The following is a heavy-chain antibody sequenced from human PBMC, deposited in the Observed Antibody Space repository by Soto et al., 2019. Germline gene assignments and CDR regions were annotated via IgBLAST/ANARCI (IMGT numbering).Heavy chain of an antibody. D-gene: IGHD3-3*01. CDR1: GFTFISYA. V-gene: IGHV3-30-3*01. Sequence: GGSLRLSCAASGFTFISYAMHWVRQAPGKGLEWVAVISYDGSNKYYADSVKGRFTISRDNSKNTLYLQMNSLRAEDTAVYYCARRGYYDFWSGYPDYWGQGTLVTVSS. CDR3: ARRGYYDFWSGYPDY. J-gene: IGHJ4*02. CDR2: ISYDGSNK.